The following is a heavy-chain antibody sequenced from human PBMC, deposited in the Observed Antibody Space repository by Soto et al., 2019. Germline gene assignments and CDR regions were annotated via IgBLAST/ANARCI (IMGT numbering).Heavy chain of an antibody. V-gene: IGHV3-30*18. D-gene: IGHD6-13*01. CDR3: AKVIVKSSSSWYGGCDY. J-gene: IGHJ4*02. CDR1: GFTFSSYG. Sequence: GGSLRLSCAASGFTFSSYGMHWVRQAPGKGLEWVAVISYDGSNKYYADSVKGRFTISRDNSKNTLYLQMNSLRAEDTAVYYCAKVIVKSSSSWYGGCDYWGQGTLVTVSS. CDR2: ISYDGSNK.